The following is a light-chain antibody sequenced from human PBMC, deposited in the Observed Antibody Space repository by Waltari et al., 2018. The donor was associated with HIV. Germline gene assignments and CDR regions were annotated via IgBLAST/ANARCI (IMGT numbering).Light chain of an antibody. Sequence: QSALTQPPSTSGTPGQRVTMSGSGSSSTVGRDNVYWYQQLPGTAPKLLIYNDYQRPSGVPDRFSGSKSGTSASLAISGLRSEDEADYYCAAWDNILSGYVFGTGTKVTVL. J-gene: IGLJ1*01. CDR3: AAWDNILSGYV. CDR1: SSTVGRDN. CDR2: NDY. V-gene: IGLV1-47*01.